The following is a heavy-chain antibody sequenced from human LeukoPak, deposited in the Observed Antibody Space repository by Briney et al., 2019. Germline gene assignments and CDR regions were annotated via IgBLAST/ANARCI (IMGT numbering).Heavy chain of an antibody. J-gene: IGHJ4*02. D-gene: IGHD4-11*01. CDR1: GYTLTELS. CDR3: ATRSSYSNCLVY. Sequence: ASVKVSCKVSGYTLTELSMHWVRQAPGKGLEWMGGFDPEDGETIYAQKFQGRVTMTEDTSTDTAYMELSSLRSEDTAVYYCATRSSYSNCLVYWGQGTLVTVSS. V-gene: IGHV1-24*01. CDR2: FDPEDGET.